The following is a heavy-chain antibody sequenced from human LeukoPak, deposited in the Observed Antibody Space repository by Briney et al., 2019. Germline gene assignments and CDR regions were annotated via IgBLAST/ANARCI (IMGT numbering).Heavy chain of an antibody. J-gene: IGHJ5*02. CDR3: ARSVIFLGDNWFDP. Sequence: GASVKVSXKASGYTFTSYGISWVRQAPGQGLEWMGWISAYNGNTNYAQKLQGRVTMTTDTSTSTAYMELRSLRSDDTAVYYCARSVIFLGDNWFDPWGQGTLVTVSS. V-gene: IGHV1-18*01. CDR1: GYTFTSYG. D-gene: IGHD2/OR15-2a*01. CDR2: ISAYNGNT.